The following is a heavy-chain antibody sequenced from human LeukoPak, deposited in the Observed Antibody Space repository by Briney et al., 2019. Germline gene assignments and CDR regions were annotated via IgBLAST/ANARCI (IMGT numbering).Heavy chain of an antibody. Sequence: GGSLRLSCAASGFTFSSYSMNWVRQAPGKGLEWVSSISSSSSYIYYADSVKGRFNISRDNSKNTLYLQMNSLRAEDTAVYFCARDNWGRPLDYWGQGTLVTVSS. CDR3: ARDNWGRPLDY. D-gene: IGHD7-27*01. CDR2: ISSSSSYI. CDR1: GFTFSSYS. V-gene: IGHV3-21*01. J-gene: IGHJ4*02.